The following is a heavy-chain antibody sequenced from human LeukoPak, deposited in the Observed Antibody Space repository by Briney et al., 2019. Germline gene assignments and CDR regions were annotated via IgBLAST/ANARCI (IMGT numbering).Heavy chain of an antibody. CDR2: INQDGSVK. CDR3: TRDFVF. CDR1: GFAFSNYW. Sequence: GGSLRLSCGASGFAFSNYWMEWVRQAPGKGLEWVGNINQDGSVKHYVDSVRGGFTISRDNARNSVYLQMNALRVEEKAVYYCTRDFVFWGQGTLVTASS. V-gene: IGHV3-7*01. D-gene: IGHD3-3*01. J-gene: IGHJ4*02.